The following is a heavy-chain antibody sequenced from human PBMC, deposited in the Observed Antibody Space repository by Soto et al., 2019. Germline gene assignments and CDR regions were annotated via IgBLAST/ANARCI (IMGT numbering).Heavy chain of an antibody. CDR2: IYPSDSDT. D-gene: IGHD2-15*01. CDR1: GYRFTSYW. J-gene: IGHJ4*02. Sequence: PGESLKISCKGSGYRFTSYWIGWVRQMPGRGPEWMGIIYPSDSDTRYSLSFQGQVTISADKSISTAYLQWSSLKASDTAMYYCASQYCSGSSCYFDYWGQGTLVTVSS. CDR3: ASQYCSGSSCYFDY. V-gene: IGHV5-51*01.